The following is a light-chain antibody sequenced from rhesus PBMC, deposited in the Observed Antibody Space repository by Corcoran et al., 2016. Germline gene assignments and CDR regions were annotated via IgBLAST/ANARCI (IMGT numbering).Light chain of an antibody. Sequence: DIQMTQSPSSLSASVGDTVTVTCRASQSISSWLAWYQQKPGKAPKLLIYKATTVQSGVPSRFSCSGSWTDFTLTISSLQSEDFATYYCQQYSSSPSFGQGTKVEIK. V-gene: IGKV1-22*01. CDR3: QQYSSSPS. CDR1: QSISSW. J-gene: IGKJ2*01. CDR2: KAT.